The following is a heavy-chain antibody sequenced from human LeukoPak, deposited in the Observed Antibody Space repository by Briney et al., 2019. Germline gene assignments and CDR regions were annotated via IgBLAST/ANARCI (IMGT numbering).Heavy chain of an antibody. CDR1: GYTFTGYY. J-gene: IGHJ6*03. D-gene: IGHD6-13*01. V-gene: IGHV1-2*02. Sequence: ASVKVSCKASGYTFTGYYMHWVRQAPGQGLEWMGWINPNSGGTNYAQKFQGRVTMTRDTSISTAYKELSRLRSDDTAVYYCARDKKQQLVRHLRHGGSNYYYMDVWGKGTTVTVSS. CDR2: INPNSGGT. CDR3: ARDKKQQLVRHLRHGGSNYYYMDV.